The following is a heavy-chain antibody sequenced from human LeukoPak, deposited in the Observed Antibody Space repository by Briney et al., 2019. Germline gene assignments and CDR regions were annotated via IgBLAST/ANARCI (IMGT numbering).Heavy chain of an antibody. J-gene: IGHJ6*03. CDR2: ISSSSSYI. V-gene: IGHV3-21*01. CDR3: ARANDFWSGYYYYYYMDV. CDR1: GFTFSSYS. Sequence: SGGSLRLSCAASGFTFSSYSMNWVRQAPGKGLEWVSSISSSSSYIYYADSVKGRFTISRDNANNSLYLQMNSLRAEDTAVYYCARANDFWSGYYYYYYMDVWGKGTTVTVSS. D-gene: IGHD3-3*01.